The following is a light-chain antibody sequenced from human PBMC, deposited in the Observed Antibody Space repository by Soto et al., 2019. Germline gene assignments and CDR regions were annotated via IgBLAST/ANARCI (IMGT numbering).Light chain of an antibody. V-gene: IGLV1-47*01. CDR2: RNN. CDR3: AAWDDSLRGWV. J-gene: IGLJ3*02. CDR1: SSHIGSNF. Sequence: QSVLTQPPSASGTPGLRVTISCSGISSHIGSNFVYWYQQLPGTAPKLLIYRNNQRPSGVPDRFSGSKSGTSASLAISGLRLEDEADYYWAAWDDSLRGWVFGGGTKVTVL.